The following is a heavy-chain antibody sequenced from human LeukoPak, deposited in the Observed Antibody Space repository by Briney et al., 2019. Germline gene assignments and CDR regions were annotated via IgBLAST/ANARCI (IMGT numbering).Heavy chain of an antibody. CDR1: GYTFTSYY. CDR3: ARDRDCSSTSCYHLTFDY. Sequence: GASVKVSCKASGYTFTSYYIHWVRQAPGQGLEWMGIINPSGGSTSYAQKFQGRVTMTRDMSTSTVYMELSSLRSEDTAVYYCARDRDCSSTSCYHLTFDYWGQGTLVTVSS. CDR2: INPSGGST. D-gene: IGHD2-2*01. V-gene: IGHV1-46*01. J-gene: IGHJ4*02.